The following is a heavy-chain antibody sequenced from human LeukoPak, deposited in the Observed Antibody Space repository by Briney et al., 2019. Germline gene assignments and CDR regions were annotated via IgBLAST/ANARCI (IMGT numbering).Heavy chain of an antibody. CDR3: AEYGSSYGWFDP. CDR1: GGSFSGYY. D-gene: IGHD6-13*01. Sequence: SETLSLTCAVYGGSFSGYYWSWIRQPPGKGLEWIGEINHSGSTNYNPSLKSRVTISVDTSKNQFSLKLSSVTAADTAVYYCAEYGSSYGWFDPWGQGTLVTVSS. CDR2: INHSGST. J-gene: IGHJ5*02. V-gene: IGHV4-34*01.